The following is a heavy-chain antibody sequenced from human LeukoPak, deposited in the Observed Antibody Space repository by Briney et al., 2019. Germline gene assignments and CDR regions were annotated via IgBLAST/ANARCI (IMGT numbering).Heavy chain of an antibody. CDR2: INPNGGDT. V-gene: IGHV1-2*06. D-gene: IGHD2-2*01. CDR1: GYNFPAYF. Sequence: ASVKVSCKTAGYNFPAYFVHWVRQAPGQGLEWMGRINPNGGDTNYAQKFQGRVTMASDTSISTAYMELSSLISDDTAVYYCARVGFTTSWSNFDYWGQGTLVTVSS. CDR3: ARVGFTTSWSNFDY. J-gene: IGHJ4*02.